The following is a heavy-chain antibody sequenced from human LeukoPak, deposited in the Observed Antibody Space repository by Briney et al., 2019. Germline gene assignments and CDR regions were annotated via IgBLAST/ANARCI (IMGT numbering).Heavy chain of an antibody. CDR1: GYTFTSYD. V-gene: IGHV1-8*01. J-gene: IGHJ4*02. D-gene: IGHD3-22*01. Sequence: ASVKVSCKASGYTFTSYDINWVRQATGQGLEWMGWMNPNSGNTNYAQKLQGRGTMTTDTSTSTAYMELRSLRSDDTAVYYCARGASSYYDSSDYFDYWGQGTLVTVSS. CDR2: MNPNSGNT. CDR3: ARGASSYYDSSDYFDY.